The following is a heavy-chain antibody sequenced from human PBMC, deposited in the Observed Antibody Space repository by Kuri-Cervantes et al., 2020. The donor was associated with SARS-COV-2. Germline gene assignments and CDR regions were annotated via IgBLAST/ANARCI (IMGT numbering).Heavy chain of an antibody. Sequence: SETLSLTCTVSGGSISSSSYYWGWIRQPPGKGLEWIGSIYYSGSTYYNPSLKSRVTISVDTSKNQFFLKLSSVTATDTAVYYCARDPNANHNNRFDPWGQGTLVTVSS. J-gene: IGHJ5*02. V-gene: IGHV4-39*02. D-gene: IGHD4/OR15-4a*01. CDR1: GGSISSSSYY. CDR3: ARDPNANHNNRFDP. CDR2: IYYSGST.